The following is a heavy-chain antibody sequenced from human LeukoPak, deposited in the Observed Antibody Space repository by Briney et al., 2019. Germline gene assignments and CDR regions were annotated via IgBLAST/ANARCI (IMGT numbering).Heavy chain of an antibody. CDR3: ARGAYYYDSSGFRPVGDAFDI. CDR1: GYTFTGYY. Sequence: ASVKVSCKASGYTFTGYYMHWVRQAPGQGLEWMGWISAYNGNTNYAQKLQGRVTMTTDTSTSTAYMELRSLRSDDTAVYYCARGAYYYDSSGFRPVGDAFDIWGQGTMVTVSS. D-gene: IGHD3-22*01. CDR2: ISAYNGNT. J-gene: IGHJ3*02. V-gene: IGHV1-18*04.